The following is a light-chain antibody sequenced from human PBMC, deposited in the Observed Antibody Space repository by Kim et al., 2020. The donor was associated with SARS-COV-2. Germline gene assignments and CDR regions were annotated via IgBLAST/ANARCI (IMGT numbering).Light chain of an antibody. Sequence: SYELTQPPSVSVYPGQTASISCSGDKLGNKYAYWYQQKPGQSPVLVIYQDAKRPSGIPERFSGSNSGNTATLTISGTQAMDEADYYCQAWERSTAIFGGG. J-gene: IGLJ2*01. CDR1: KLGNKY. CDR2: QDA. V-gene: IGLV3-1*01. CDR3: QAWERSTAI.